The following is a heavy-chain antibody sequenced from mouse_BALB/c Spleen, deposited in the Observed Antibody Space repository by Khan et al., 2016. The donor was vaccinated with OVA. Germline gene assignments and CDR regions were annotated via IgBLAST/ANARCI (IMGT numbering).Heavy chain of an antibody. Sequence: QVQLKESGPGLVQPSQSLSITCTVSGFSLTTYGVHWVRQSPGKGLEWLGLIWSGGNTDYNAAFISSLSITKDNSKSQVFFKMNSLQGDDTAMYYCARNSYMYDFTYWGQGTLVTVSA. J-gene: IGHJ3*01. CDR3: ARNSYMYDFTY. CDR1: GFSLTTYG. V-gene: IGHV2-2*01. D-gene: IGHD2-14*01. CDR2: IWSGGNT.